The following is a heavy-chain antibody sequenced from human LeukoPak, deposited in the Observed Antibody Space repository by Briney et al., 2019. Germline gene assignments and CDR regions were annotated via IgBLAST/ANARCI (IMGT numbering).Heavy chain of an antibody. D-gene: IGHD3-22*01. J-gene: IGHJ4*02. Sequence: GGSLRLSCAASGFTFSSYGMHWVRQAPGKGLEWVAVIWYDGSNKYYADSVKGRFTISRDNSKNTLYLQMNSLRAEDTAVYYCARARLYGYYDSSGYLDYWGQGTLVTVSS. CDR1: GFTFSSYG. CDR3: ARARLYGYYDSSGYLDY. V-gene: IGHV3-33*01. CDR2: IWYDGSNK.